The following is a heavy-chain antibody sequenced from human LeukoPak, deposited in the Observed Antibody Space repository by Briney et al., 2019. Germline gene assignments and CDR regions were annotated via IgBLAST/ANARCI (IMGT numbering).Heavy chain of an antibody. J-gene: IGHJ5*02. CDR1: GGTFSSYA. Sequence: GASVKVSCKASGGTFSSYAFSWVRQAPGQGLEWMGRIIPAPEIINYAQKFEGRVTITADKSTSTMELSSLSSDDTAVYYCARDPSPVYFDRVNPWGQGTLVTVSS. D-gene: IGHD3-9*01. CDR3: ARDPSPVYFDRVNP. CDR2: IIPAPEII. V-gene: IGHV1-69*04.